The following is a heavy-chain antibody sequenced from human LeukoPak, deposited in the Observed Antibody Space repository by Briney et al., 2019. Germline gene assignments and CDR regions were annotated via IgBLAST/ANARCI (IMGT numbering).Heavy chain of an antibody. CDR3: AKYKGAALYYHYGLDV. V-gene: IGHV3-30*18. D-gene: IGHD1-14*01. Sequence: GRSLRLSCAASGFTFRNFVMHWVRQAPGKGLEWVAGILNDGSNTDYADSVKGRFTVSRDNSENTLYLQMNSLRDEDTAVYYCAKYKGAALYYHYGLDVWGPGTTVIVSS. J-gene: IGHJ6*02. CDR2: ILNDGSNT. CDR1: GFTFRNFV.